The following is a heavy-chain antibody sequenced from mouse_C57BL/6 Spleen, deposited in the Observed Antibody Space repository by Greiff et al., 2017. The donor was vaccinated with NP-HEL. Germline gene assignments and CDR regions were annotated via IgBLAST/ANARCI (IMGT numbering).Heavy chain of an antibody. CDR2: ISDGGSYT. CDR1: GFTFSSYA. V-gene: IGHV5-4*01. CDR3: ARDRHYGSSYDAMDY. D-gene: IGHD1-1*01. J-gene: IGHJ4*01. Sequence: VQGVESGGGLVKPGGSLKLSCAASGFTFSSYAMSWVRQTPEKRLEWVATISDGGSYTYYPDNVKGRFTISRDNAKNNLYLQMSHLKSEDTAMYYCARDRHYGSSYDAMDYWGQGTSVTVSS.